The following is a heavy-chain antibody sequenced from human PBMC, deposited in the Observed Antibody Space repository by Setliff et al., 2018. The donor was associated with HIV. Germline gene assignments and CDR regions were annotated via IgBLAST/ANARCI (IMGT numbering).Heavy chain of an antibody. J-gene: IGHJ4*02. CDR3: ARGRGGYFGGGRYYNLPYFDS. CDR1: GSSFSTYW. V-gene: IGHV5-51*01. D-gene: IGHD2-15*01. CDR2: LYFGDSDP. Sequence: GESLKISCKTSGSSFSTYWVGWVRQMPGKGLEWLGILYFGDSDPKYNPSFEGQVTISADKSIKTAFLQWGSLKTSDTAIYYCARGRGGYFGGGRYYNLPYFDSWGQGTLVTVSS.